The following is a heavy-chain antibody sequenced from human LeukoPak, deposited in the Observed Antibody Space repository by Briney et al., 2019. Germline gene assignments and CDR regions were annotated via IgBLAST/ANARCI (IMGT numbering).Heavy chain of an antibody. D-gene: IGHD3-22*01. CDR2: IRYDEKSK. CDR3: GKHDSSSDY. V-gene: IGHV3-30*02. Sequence: GGSLRLSCAASGFIFSRYGMHWVRQAAGKGLEWVAFIRYDEKSKFYADSVMGRFTISRDNSKNTLYLQMNTLRAEDTAVYYCGKHDSSSDYWGQGTLVTVSS. CDR1: GFIFSRYG. J-gene: IGHJ4*02.